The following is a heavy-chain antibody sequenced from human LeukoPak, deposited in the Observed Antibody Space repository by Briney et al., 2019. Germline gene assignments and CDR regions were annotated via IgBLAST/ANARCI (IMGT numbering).Heavy chain of an antibody. CDR1: GFTFSSYA. D-gene: IGHD3-22*01. CDR2: ISGSGGST. V-gene: IGHV3-23*01. CDR3: VKLSYYDSSGYYPWCFDY. J-gene: IGHJ4*02. Sequence: GGSLRLSCAASGFTFSSYAMSWVRQAPGKGLEWVSAISGSGGSTYYADSVKGRFTISRDNSKNTLYLQMNSLRAEDTAVYYCVKLSYYDSSGYYPWCFDYWGQGTLVTVSS.